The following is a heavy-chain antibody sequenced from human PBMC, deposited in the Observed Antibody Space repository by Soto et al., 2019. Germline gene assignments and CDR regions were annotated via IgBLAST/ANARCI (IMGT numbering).Heavy chain of an antibody. CDR1: GGSITSSSFY. V-gene: IGHV4-39*01. J-gene: IGHJ4*02. D-gene: IGHD1-26*01. Sequence: SETLSLTCTVSGGSITSSSFYWGWIHQPPGKGLEWIGHIFHTGATYYNPTLKSRLRMSVDTSKNQFSLNLSSVTATDTAVYYFARRRIVPTTTIDYWGPGTLVTVSS. CDR2: IFHTGAT. CDR3: ARRRIVPTTTIDY.